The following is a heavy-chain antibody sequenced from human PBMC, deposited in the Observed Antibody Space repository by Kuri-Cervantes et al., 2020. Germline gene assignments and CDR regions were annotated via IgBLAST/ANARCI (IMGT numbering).Heavy chain of an antibody. J-gene: IGHJ4*02. V-gene: IGHV3-7*01. CDR2: INQDASEK. CDR3: ARYWAQIGKFYFDS. Sequence: ETLSLTCTVSGGSISSYYWSWIRQPAGKGLEWVASINQDASEKNYVDTVKGRFTISRDDAKNSLFLQMNSLRAEDTAVYYCARYWAQIGKFYFDSWGQGILVTVSS. CDR1: GGSISSYY. D-gene: IGHD2-15*01.